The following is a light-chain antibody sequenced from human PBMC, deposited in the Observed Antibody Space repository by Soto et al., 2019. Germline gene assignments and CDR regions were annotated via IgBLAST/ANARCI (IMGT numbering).Light chain of an antibody. Sequence: DIQMTQSPSSLSASGGDRVTITCRASQSISSYLNWYQQKPGQAPNLLIYAASSLQSGVPSRFSGSGSGTDFTLTISSLQPEDFATYFCQQSYSAPYTFGQGTKLEIK. CDR3: QQSYSAPYT. V-gene: IGKV1-39*01. J-gene: IGKJ2*01. CDR1: QSISSY. CDR2: AAS.